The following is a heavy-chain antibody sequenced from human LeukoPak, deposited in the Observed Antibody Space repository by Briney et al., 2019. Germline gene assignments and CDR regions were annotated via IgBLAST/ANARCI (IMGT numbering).Heavy chain of an antibody. CDR3: AGGDRNGWYFDY. Sequence: GGSLRLSCAASGFRFDDHGMSWVRQVPGKGLEWVSGINWNGASTGYGDSVKGRFTISRGNAKNSLYLQMNSLRAEDTALYYCAGGDRNGWYFDYWGQGILVTVSS. V-gene: IGHV3-20*04. J-gene: IGHJ4*02. CDR1: GFRFDDHG. D-gene: IGHD6-19*01. CDR2: INWNGAST.